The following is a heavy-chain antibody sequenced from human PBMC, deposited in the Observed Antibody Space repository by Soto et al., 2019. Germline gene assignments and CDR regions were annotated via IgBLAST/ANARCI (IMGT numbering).Heavy chain of an antibody. CDR3: ARPLDYYDSSGYYLPLAY. D-gene: IGHD3-22*01. CDR2: INPSGGST. Sequence: GASVKVSCKASGYTFTSYYMHWVRQAPRQGLEWMGIINPSGGSTSYAQKFQGRVTMTRDTSTSTVYMELSSLRSEDTAVYYCARPLDYYDSSGYYLPLAYWGQGTLVTVSS. CDR1: GYTFTSYY. V-gene: IGHV1-46*01. J-gene: IGHJ4*02.